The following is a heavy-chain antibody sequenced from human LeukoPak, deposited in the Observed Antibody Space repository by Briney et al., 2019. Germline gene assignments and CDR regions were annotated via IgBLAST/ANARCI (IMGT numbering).Heavy chain of an antibody. CDR3: ARYMSGPGPFDY. D-gene: IGHD6-19*01. Sequence: SETLSLTCSVSGGSISSYYWSWIWQPPGKGLEWIGYVYYSGSTNSNPSLQSRVTISVDTSKNQFSLQLSSVTAADTAVYYCARYMSGPGPFDYWGQGTLVTVSS. CDR2: VYYSGST. J-gene: IGHJ4*02. CDR1: GGSISSYY. V-gene: IGHV4-59*08.